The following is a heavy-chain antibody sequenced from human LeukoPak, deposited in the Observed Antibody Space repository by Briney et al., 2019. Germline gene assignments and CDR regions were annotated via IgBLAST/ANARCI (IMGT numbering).Heavy chain of an antibody. CDR2: ISGSGGST. V-gene: IGHV3-23*01. CDR3: AKDGARITIFGGISKLYYYYGMDV. J-gene: IGHJ6*02. CDR1: GLTFSSYA. D-gene: IGHD3-3*01. Sequence: GGSLRLSCAASGLTFSSYAMSWVRQAPGKGLEWVSAISGSGGSTYYADSVEGRFTISRDNSKNTLYLQMNSLRAEDTAVYYCAKDGARITIFGGISKLYYYYGMDVWGQGTTVTVSS.